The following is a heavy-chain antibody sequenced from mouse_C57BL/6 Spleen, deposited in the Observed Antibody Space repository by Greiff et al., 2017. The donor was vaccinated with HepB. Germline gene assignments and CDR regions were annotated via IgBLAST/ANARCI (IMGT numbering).Heavy chain of an antibody. CDR3: ARDYYYWYFDV. Sequence: VQLKESGPGLVKPSQSLSLTCSVTGYSITSGYYWNWIRQFPGNKLEWMGYISYDGSNNYNPSLKNRISITRDTSKNQFFLKLNSVTTEDTATYYCARDYYYWYFDVWGTGTTVTVSS. J-gene: IGHJ1*03. D-gene: IGHD1-1*01. CDR1: GYSITSGYY. V-gene: IGHV3-6*01. CDR2: ISYDGSN.